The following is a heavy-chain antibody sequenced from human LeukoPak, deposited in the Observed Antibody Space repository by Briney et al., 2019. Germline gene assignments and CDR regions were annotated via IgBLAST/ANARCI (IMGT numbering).Heavy chain of an antibody. Sequence: GGSLRLSCAASGFTFSSYWMTWVCQAPGKGLEWVANINQDGGERHHVDSVRGRFTISRDNAKNSLYLQMNSLRVEDTAVYYCVRDMDVWGQGTTVTVSS. CDR3: VRDMDV. V-gene: IGHV3-7*04. J-gene: IGHJ6*02. CDR1: GFTFSSYW. CDR2: INQDGGER.